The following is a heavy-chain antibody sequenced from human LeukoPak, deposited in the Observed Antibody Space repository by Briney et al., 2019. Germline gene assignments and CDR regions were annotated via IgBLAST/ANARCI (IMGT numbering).Heavy chain of an antibody. J-gene: IGHJ6*02. V-gene: IGHV4-59*01. CDR1: GGSISSYY. CDR2: IYYSGST. CDR3: ARLIRGSSYYYYCMDV. D-gene: IGHD6-6*01. Sequence: SETLSLTCTVSGGSISSYYWSWIRQPPGKGLEWIGYIYYSGSTNYNPSLKSRVTISVDTSKNQFSLKLSSVTAADTAVYYCARLIRGSSYYYYCMDVWGQGTTVTVSS.